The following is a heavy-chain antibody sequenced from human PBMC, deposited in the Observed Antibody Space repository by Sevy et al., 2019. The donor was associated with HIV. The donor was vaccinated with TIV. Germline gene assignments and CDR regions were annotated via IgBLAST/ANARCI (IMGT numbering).Heavy chain of an antibody. CDR3: ATSSNDDYQLLTFDY. Sequence: ASVKVSCKVSGYTLTELSMHWVRQAPGKGLEWMGGFDPEDGETIYPQKFQGRVTMTEDTSTDTAYMELSSLRSEDTAVYYCATSSNDDYQLLTFDYWGQGTLVTVSS. CDR2: FDPEDGET. CDR1: GYTLTELS. D-gene: IGHD2-2*01. V-gene: IGHV1-24*01. J-gene: IGHJ4*02.